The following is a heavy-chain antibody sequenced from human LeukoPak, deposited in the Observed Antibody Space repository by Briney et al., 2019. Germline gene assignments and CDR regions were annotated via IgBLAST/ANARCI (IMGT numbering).Heavy chain of an antibody. CDR1: GYDFINYG. J-gene: IGHJ4*02. V-gene: IGHV1-69*05. D-gene: IGHD7-27*01. Sequence: SVKVSCKASGYDFINYGISWVRQAPGQGLEWMGGIIPIFGTANYAQKFQGRVTITTDESTSTAYMELSSLRSEDTAVYYCAREIQRGTLGYWGQGTLVTVSS. CDR2: IIPIFGTA. CDR3: AREIQRGTLGY.